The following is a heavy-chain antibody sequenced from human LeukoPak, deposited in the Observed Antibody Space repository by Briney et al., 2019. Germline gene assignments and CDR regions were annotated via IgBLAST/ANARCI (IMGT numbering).Heavy chain of an antibody. CDR1: GYTFTSYY. V-gene: IGHV1-46*01. J-gene: IGHJ4*02. D-gene: IGHD3-22*01. Sequence: GASVKVSCKASGYTFTSYYMHWVRQAPGQGLEWMGIINPSGGSTSYAQKFQGRVTMTRDTSTSTVYMELSSLRSEDTAVYYCASDYYDSSGYGIFDYWGQGTLVTVSS. CDR2: INPSGGST. CDR3: ASDYYDSSGYGIFDY.